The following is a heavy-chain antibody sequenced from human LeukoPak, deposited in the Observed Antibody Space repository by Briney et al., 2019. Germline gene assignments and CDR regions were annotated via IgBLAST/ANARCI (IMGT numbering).Heavy chain of an antibody. Sequence: SETLSLTCTVSGYSISTGYYWGWIRQPPGRGLEWIGSLSHTETLYQSGNSNYNPSLKSRVTIPLDTSKNQFSLKLTSVTAADTAVYYCATFFWSGYSSWGQGTLVTVSS. J-gene: IGHJ5*02. CDR3: ATFFWSGYSS. CDR2: LSHTETLYQSGNS. V-gene: IGHV4-38-2*02. D-gene: IGHD3-3*01. CDR1: GYSISTGYY.